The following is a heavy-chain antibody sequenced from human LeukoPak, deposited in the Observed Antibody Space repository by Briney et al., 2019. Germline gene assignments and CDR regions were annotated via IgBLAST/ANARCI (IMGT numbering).Heavy chain of an antibody. J-gene: IGHJ4*02. CDR2: XXSXSSTT. V-gene: IGHV3-48*01. CDR3: ARDRAGGDIVVVPAAPDY. D-gene: IGHD2-2*01. Sequence: XXXSXSSTTYYADSVKGRFTISRDNAKNSLYLQMNSLRAEDTAVYYCARDRAGGDIVVVPAAPDYWGQGTLVTVSS.